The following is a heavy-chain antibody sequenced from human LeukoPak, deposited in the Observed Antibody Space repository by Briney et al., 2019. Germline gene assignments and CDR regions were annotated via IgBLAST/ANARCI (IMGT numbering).Heavy chain of an antibody. Sequence: GGSLRLSCAASGFTFSDYYMSWIRQAPGKGLEWVSYISSGGSPIYYADSVKGRFTISRDNAKNSLYLQMNSLRAEDTAVYYCVRAVPAAVLGAFDIWGQGTMVTVSS. CDR3: VRAVPAAVLGAFDI. V-gene: IGHV3-11*04. D-gene: IGHD2-2*02. J-gene: IGHJ3*02. CDR2: ISSGGSPI. CDR1: GFTFSDYY.